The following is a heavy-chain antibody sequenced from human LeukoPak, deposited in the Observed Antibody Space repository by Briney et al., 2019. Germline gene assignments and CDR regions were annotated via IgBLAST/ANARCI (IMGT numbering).Heavy chain of an antibody. CDR3: ARGETSQNIVTRKTYNWFDP. Sequence: GGSLRLSCAASGFTFSSYNMDWVRQAPGKGLEWVSSISSSSDYIYYADSVKGRFTISRDNAKNSLYLQMKSLRAEDTAVYYCARGETSQNIVTRKTYNWFDPWGQGTLVTVSS. D-gene: IGHD2/OR15-2a*01. V-gene: IGHV3-21*01. J-gene: IGHJ5*02. CDR1: GFTFSSYN. CDR2: ISSSSDYI.